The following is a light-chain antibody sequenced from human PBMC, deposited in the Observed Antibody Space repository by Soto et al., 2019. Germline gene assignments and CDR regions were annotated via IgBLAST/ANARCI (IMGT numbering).Light chain of an antibody. CDR1: QTISSW. CDR2: KAS. V-gene: IGKV1-5*03. CDR3: QHYSSYSEA. Sequence: DSQMAQSPSPLSGSVGARVTITCRSRQTISSWLAWYQQKPGKAPKLLIYKASTVTSGVPSRFSGSGSGTEFTLTISSLQPDDFAMYYCQHYSSYSEAFGQGTKVELK. J-gene: IGKJ1*01.